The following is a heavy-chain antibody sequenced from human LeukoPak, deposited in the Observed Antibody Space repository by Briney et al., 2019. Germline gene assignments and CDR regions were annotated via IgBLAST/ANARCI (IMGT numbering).Heavy chain of an antibody. Sequence: ASVKVSCKASGYTFTSYGISWVRQAPGQGLEWIGWISAYNGNTNYAQKLQGRVTMTTDTSTSTAYMELRSLRSDDTAVYYCARALGCSGGSCYQTRYYYYGMDVWGQGTTVTVSS. J-gene: IGHJ6*02. CDR1: GYTFTSYG. CDR2: ISAYNGNT. D-gene: IGHD2-15*01. V-gene: IGHV1-18*01. CDR3: ARALGCSGGSCYQTRYYYYGMDV.